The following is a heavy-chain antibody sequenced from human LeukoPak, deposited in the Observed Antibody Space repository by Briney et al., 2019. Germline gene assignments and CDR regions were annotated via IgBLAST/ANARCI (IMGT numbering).Heavy chain of an antibody. CDR1: GGSFNSFGYY. V-gene: IGHV4-61*08. CDR3: ARDRLGWFDP. D-gene: IGHD6-6*01. Sequence: SETLSLTCTVSGGSFNSFGYYWGWVRQPPGKGLEWIGYIYYSGSTNYNPSLKSRVTISVDTSKNQFSLKLSSVTAADTAVYYCARDRLGWFDPWGQGTLVTVSS. CDR2: IYYSGST. J-gene: IGHJ5*02.